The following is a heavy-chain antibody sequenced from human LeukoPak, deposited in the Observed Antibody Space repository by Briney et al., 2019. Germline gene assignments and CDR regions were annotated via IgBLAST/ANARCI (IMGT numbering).Heavy chain of an antibody. Sequence: GGSLRLSCEASGFTFTSYGMHWVRQSPGKGLEWISFIFSSTLVNYADSVKGRFTISRDNAKNSIYLQMRSLRDEDTAVYYCAKGPGYSSSWYRAEYFQHWGQGTLVTVSS. CDR1: GFTFTSYG. D-gene: IGHD6-13*01. CDR3: AKGPGYSSSWYRAEYFQH. V-gene: IGHV3-48*02. J-gene: IGHJ1*01. CDR2: IFSSTLV.